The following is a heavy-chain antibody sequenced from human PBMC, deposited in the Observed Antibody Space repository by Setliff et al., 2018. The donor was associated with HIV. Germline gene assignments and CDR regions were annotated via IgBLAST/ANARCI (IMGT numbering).Heavy chain of an antibody. CDR3: ARDNLYYNLWNGSPVYGMDV. Sequence: GGSLRLSCAASGFTFRNYNFNWVRQAPGRGLEWVSSISIGSGAAIYYAESVQGRFTVSRDNSKNTLYLQMNSLRAEDTAIYYCARDNLYYNLWNGSPVYGMDVWGQGTAVTVSS. CDR2: ISIGSGAAI. J-gene: IGHJ6*02. V-gene: IGHV3-21*01. D-gene: IGHD3-3*01. CDR1: GFTFRNYN.